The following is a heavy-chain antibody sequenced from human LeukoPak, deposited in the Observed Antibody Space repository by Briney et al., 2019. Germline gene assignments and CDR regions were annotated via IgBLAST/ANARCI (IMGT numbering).Heavy chain of an antibody. CDR2: FDPEDGET. D-gene: IGHD3-10*01. Sequence: VASVKVSCKVSGYTLTELSMHWVRQAPGKGLEWMGGFDPEDGETIYAQKFQGRVTMTEDTSTDTAYMELSSLRSEDTAVYYCASGYGSGSITRSGWFDPWGQGTLVTVSS. CDR3: ASGYGSGSITRSGWFDP. V-gene: IGHV1-24*01. CDR1: GYTLTELS. J-gene: IGHJ5*02.